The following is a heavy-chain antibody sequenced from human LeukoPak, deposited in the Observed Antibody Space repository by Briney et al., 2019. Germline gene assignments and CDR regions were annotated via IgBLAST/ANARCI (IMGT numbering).Heavy chain of an antibody. CDR2: INHSGST. J-gene: IGHJ4*02. Sequence: SETLSLTCAVYGGSFSGYYWSWIRQPPGKGLEWIGEINHSGSTNYNPSLKSRVTISVDTSKNQFSLKLSSVTAADTAVYCCARGPYYYDSSGWNYWGQGTLVTVSS. V-gene: IGHV4-34*01. CDR3: ARGPYYYDSSGWNY. CDR1: GGSFSGYY. D-gene: IGHD3-22*01.